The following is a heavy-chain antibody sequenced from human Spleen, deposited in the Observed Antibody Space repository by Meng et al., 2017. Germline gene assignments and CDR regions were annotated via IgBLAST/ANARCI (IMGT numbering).Heavy chain of an antibody. D-gene: IGHD6-13*01. V-gene: IGHV3-21*04. CDR3: ARSHSSSWYKLGWYFDL. Sequence: GESLKISCAASGFTFSNYAMSWVRQAPGRGLEWVSSISSSSSYIYYADSVKGRFTISRDNAKNSLYLQMNSLRAEDMALYYCARSHSSSWYKLGWYFDLWGRGTLVTVSS. CDR1: GFTFSNYA. CDR2: ISSSSSYI. J-gene: IGHJ2*01.